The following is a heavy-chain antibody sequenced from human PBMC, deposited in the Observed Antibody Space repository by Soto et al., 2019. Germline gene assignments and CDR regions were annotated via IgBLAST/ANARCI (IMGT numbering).Heavy chain of an antibody. D-gene: IGHD3-16*01. CDR3: AIKDYVTGGSDS. CDR1: GINFHNYA. Sequence: EVQVVESGGGLVQPGRSLRLSCVASGINFHNYAMQWVRQVPGKDLEWVSGINWNTGVIGYADSVKGRFILSRDNAKNSLYLEMNSLRVEDTALYYCAIKDYVTGGSDSWGPGTVVTVSS. J-gene: IGHJ4*02. CDR2: INWNTGVI. V-gene: IGHV3-9*01.